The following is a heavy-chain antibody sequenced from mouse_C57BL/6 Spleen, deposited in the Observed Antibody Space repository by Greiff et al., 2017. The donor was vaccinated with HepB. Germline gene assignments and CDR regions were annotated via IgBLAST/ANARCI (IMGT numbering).Heavy chain of an antibody. J-gene: IGHJ3*01. Sequence: QVRRRQGGGELVRPVWGVKVSCKASGYTFTDYYINWVKQRPGQGLEWIARFYPGSGNTYYNEKFKGKATLTAEKSSSTAYMQLSSLTSEDSAVYFCARSRNWDGFAYWGQGTLVTVSA. CDR1: GYTFTDYY. CDR3: ARSRNWDGFAY. D-gene: IGHD4-1*01. V-gene: IGHV1-76*01. CDR2: FYPGSGNT.